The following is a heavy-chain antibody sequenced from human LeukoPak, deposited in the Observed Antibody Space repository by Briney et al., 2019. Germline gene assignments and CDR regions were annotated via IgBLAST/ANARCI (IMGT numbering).Heavy chain of an antibody. J-gene: IGHJ5*02. D-gene: IGHD3-10*01. CDR2: ISAYNGNT. V-gene: IGHV1-18*01. CDR1: GYTFTSYG. Sequence: ASVKVSCKASGYTFTSYGISWVRQAPGQGLEWMGWISAYNGNTNYAQKLQGRVTMTTDTSTSTAYMELRSLRSDDTAVYYCARTVPRITMVRGVIPTNWFDPWGQGTLVTVSS. CDR3: ARTVPRITMVRGVIPTNWFDP.